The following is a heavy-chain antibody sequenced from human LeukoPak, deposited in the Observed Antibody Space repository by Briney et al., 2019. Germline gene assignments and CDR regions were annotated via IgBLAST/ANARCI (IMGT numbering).Heavy chain of an antibody. CDR1: GGTFSSYA. Sequence: GASVKVSCKASGGTFSSYAISWVRQAPGQGLEWMGGIIPIFGTANYAQKFQGRVTITADESTSTAYMELSSLRSEDTAVYYCARSTGITMVGCFDYWGQGTLVTVSS. CDR2: IIPIFGTA. V-gene: IGHV1-69*13. D-gene: IGHD3-10*01. J-gene: IGHJ4*02. CDR3: ARSTGITMVGCFDY.